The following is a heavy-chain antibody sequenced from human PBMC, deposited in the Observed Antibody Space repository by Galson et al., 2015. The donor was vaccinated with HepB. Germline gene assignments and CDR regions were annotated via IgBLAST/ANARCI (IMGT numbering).Heavy chain of an antibody. Sequence: SVKVSCKASGGTFSSYAISWVRQAPGQGLEWMGGIIPILGIANYAQKFQGRVTITADKSTSTAYMELSSLRSEDTAVYYCARDGTTLRYYYYYYGMDVWGQGTTVTVSS. CDR1: GGTFSSYA. CDR2: IIPILGIA. V-gene: IGHV1-69*10. J-gene: IGHJ6*02. D-gene: IGHD1/OR15-1a*01. CDR3: ARDGTTLRYYYYYYGMDV.